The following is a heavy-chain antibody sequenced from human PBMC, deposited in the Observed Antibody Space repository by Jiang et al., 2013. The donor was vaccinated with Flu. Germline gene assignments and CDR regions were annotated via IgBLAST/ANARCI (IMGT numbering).Heavy chain of an antibody. J-gene: IGHJ4*02. Sequence: VQLVESGPGLVKPSQTLSLTCTVSGGSISSGDYYWSWIRQPPGKGLEWIGYIYYSGSTYYNPSLKSRVTISVDTSKNQFSLKLSSVTAADTAVYYCASGPSNYYGSPYWGQGTLVTVSS. V-gene: IGHV4-30-4*08. CDR2: IYYSGST. D-gene: IGHD3-10*01. CDR3: ASGPSNYYGSPY. CDR1: GGSISSGDYY.